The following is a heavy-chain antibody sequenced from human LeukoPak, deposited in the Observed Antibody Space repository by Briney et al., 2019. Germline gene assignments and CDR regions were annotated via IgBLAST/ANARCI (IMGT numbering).Heavy chain of an antibody. V-gene: IGHV1-69*05. J-gene: IGHJ4*02. Sequence: EASVKVSCKASGGTFSSYAISWVRQAPGQGLEWMEGIIPIFGTTNYAQKFQGRVTITTDESTSTAYMELGSLRSEDTAVYYCARDHGDGYNPGYRSFDYWGQGTLVTVSS. CDR2: IIPIFGTT. D-gene: IGHD5-24*01. CDR1: GGTFSSYA. CDR3: ARDHGDGYNPGYRSFDY.